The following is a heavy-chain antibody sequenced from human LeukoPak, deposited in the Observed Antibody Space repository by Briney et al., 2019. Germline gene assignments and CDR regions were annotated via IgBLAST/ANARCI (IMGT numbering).Heavy chain of an antibody. D-gene: IGHD4-17*01. V-gene: IGHV3-23*01. CDR3: AREGLRSLGYTRRYYYYYMDV. Sequence: PGGSLRLSCAASGFTFSSYAMSWVRQAPGKGLEWVSAISGSSGNTYYADSVKGRFTISRDNAKNSLYLQMNSLRAEDTAVYYCAREGLRSLGYTRRYYYYYMDVWGKGTTVTISS. CDR2: ISGSSGNT. J-gene: IGHJ6*03. CDR1: GFTFSSYA.